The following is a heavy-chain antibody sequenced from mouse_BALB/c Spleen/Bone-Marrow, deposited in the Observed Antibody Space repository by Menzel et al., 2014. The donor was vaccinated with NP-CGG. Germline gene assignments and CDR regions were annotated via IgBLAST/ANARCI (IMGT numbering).Heavy chain of an antibody. D-gene: IGHD2-10*02. CDR3: TRKYGPLYYFDY. V-gene: IGHV1-69*02. J-gene: IGHJ2*01. CDR2: IYPSDSYT. Sequence: VKLVESGAELVRPGASVELSCKASGYTFTSYWINWVKQRPGQGLEWIGNIYPSDSYTNYNQKFKDKATLTVDKSSSTAYMQLSSPTSEDSAVYYCTRKYGPLYYFDYWGQGTTLTVSS. CDR1: GYTFTSYW.